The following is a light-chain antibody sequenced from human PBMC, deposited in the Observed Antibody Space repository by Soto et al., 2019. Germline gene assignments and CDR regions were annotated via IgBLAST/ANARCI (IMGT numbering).Light chain of an antibody. V-gene: IGKV3-20*01. CDR3: QQYGSSPVYT. CDR1: QSVSSSY. J-gene: IGKJ2*01. Sequence: EIVLTQSPGTLSLSPGERATLSCRASQSVSSSYLAWYQQKPGQAPRLLIYGASSRATGIPDRFSGSGSGTDLTLTISRLEPDDFAAYYCQQYGSSPVYTFGQGTELEIK. CDR2: GAS.